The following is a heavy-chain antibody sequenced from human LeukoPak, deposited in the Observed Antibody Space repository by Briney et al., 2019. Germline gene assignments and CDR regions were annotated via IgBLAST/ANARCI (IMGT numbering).Heavy chain of an antibody. Sequence: GGSLTLSCAASDCTFSSYAKSWVRQAPATGLQWVSGISAGGGGNATYYADSVKGRFTISRDNSKRTLYLQMNSLRPEDTAVYYCAKDRGIVVASSKVGFDYWCPSTPVTVSS. V-gene: IGHV3-23*01. CDR2: ISAGGGGNAT. D-gene: IGHD5-12*01. CDR1: DCTFSSYA. CDR3: AKDRGIVVASSKVGFDY. J-gene: IGHJ4*02.